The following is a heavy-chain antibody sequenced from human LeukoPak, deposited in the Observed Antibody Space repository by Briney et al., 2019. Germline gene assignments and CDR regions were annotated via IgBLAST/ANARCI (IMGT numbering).Heavy chain of an antibody. CDR2: IYSGGST. J-gene: IGHJ4*02. D-gene: IGHD3-10*01. V-gene: IGHV3-53*01. CDR1: GFTVRSNY. Sequence: GGSLRLSCAASGFTVRSNYMSWVRQAPGKGLEWVSVIYSGGSTYYADSVKGRFTISRDNSKNTLYLQMNSLRAEDTAVYYCASEYYGSGSYYLDYWGQGTLVTVSS. CDR3: ASEYYGSGSYYLDY.